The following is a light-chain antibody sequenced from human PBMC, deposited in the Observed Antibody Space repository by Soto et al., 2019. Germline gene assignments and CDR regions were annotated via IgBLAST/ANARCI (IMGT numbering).Light chain of an antibody. CDR3: SSYTSSSTVV. V-gene: IGLV2-14*03. J-gene: IGLJ2*01. Sequence: QSALTQPASVSGSPGQSITISCTGTSSDVGRYNYVSWYQQHPGKAPKLMIYDVSNRPSGVSNRFSGSKSGNTASLTISGLQAEDEADYYCSSYTSSSTVVFGGGTKRPS. CDR1: SSDVGRYNY. CDR2: DVS.